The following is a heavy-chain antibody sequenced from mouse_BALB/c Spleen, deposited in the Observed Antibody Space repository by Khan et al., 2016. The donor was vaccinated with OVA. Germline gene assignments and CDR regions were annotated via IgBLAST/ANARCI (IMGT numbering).Heavy chain of an antibody. V-gene: IGHV2-9*02. Sequence: QVQLKESGPGLVAPSQTLSITCTVSGFSLSNYGVHWVRQPPGKGLEWLGVIWAGGSTNHNSALMSRLSISKDDSKSKVFLKMNSLQTDDTAMYYCARAFYNGAGFAYWCQGTLVTVSA. J-gene: IGHJ3*01. CDR2: IWAGGST. CDR3: ARAFYNGAGFAY. D-gene: IGHD1-3*01. CDR1: GFSLSNYG.